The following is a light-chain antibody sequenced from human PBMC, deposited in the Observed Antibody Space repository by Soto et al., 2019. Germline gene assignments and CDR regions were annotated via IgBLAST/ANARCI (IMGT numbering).Light chain of an antibody. CDR1: SSEVGGYNY. CDR3: SSYTSKSTVV. CDR2: DVS. Sequence: QSALTQPASVSGSPGQSITISCTGTSSEVGGYNYVSWYQQHPGKAPKLMIYDVSNRPSGVSNRFSGSKSGNTASLTISGLQAEDEADYYCSSYTSKSTVVFGGGTKLIVL. J-gene: IGLJ2*01. V-gene: IGLV2-14*01.